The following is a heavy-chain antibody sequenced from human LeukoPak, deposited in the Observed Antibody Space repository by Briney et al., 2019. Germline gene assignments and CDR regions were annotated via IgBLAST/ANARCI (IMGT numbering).Heavy chain of an antibody. J-gene: IGHJ6*03. CDR2: IYYSGST. CDR3: AKMEGQRLYDYCMDV. D-gene: IGHD2-8*01. Sequence: SETLSLTCTVSGGSISSYYWSWIRQPPGKGLEWIGYIYYSGSTYYNPSLKSRVTISVDTSKNQFSLKLSSVTAADTAVYYCAKMEGQRLYDYCMDVWGRGTTVTVSS. CDR1: GGSISSYY. V-gene: IGHV4-59*12.